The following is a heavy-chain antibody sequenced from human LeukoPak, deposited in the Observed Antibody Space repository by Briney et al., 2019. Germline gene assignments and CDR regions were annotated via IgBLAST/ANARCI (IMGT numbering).Heavy chain of an antibody. J-gene: IGHJ6*02. V-gene: IGHV3-53*01. Sequence: PGGSLRLSCAASGFTFSSYSMNWVRQAPGKGLEWVSVIYRGGSTYYADSVKGRFTISRDNSKNTLYLQMNSLRAEDTAVYYCARGYSSSWYDYYYYGMDVWGQGTTVTVSS. D-gene: IGHD6-13*01. CDR3: ARGYSSSWYDYYYYGMDV. CDR2: IYRGGST. CDR1: GFTFSSYS.